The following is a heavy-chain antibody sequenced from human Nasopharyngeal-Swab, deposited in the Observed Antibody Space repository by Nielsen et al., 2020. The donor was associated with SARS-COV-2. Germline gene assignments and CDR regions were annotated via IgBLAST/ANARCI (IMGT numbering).Heavy chain of an antibody. Sequence: GGSLRLSCAASGFTFSSYSMNWVRQAPGKGLEWVSYISSSSSTIYYADSVKGRFTISRDNAKNSLYLQMNSLRAEDTAVYYCARDRGRIAAAGTLRYYYGMDVWGQGTTVTVSS. CDR2: ISSSSSTI. V-gene: IGHV3-48*04. CDR3: ARDRGRIAAAGTLRYYYGMDV. D-gene: IGHD6-13*01. CDR1: GFTFSSYS. J-gene: IGHJ6*02.